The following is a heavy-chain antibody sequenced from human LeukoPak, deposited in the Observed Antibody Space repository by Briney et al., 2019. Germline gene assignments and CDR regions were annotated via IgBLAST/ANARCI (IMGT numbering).Heavy chain of an antibody. CDR3: ARAHIVGSLTNYFDY. J-gene: IGHJ4*02. D-gene: IGHD1-26*01. V-gene: IGHV4-31*03. Sequence: PSQTLSLTCTVSGGSISSGGYYWSWIRQHPGKGLEWIGYTYYSGSTYYNPSLKSRVTISVDTSKNQFSLKLSSVTAADTAVYYSARAHIVGSLTNYFDYWGQGTLVTVSS. CDR1: GGSISSGGYY. CDR2: TYYSGST.